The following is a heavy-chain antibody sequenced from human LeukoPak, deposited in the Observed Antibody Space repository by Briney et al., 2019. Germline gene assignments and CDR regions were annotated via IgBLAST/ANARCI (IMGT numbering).Heavy chain of an antibody. D-gene: IGHD3-22*01. J-gene: IGHJ4*02. V-gene: IGHV4-39*01. Sequence: SETLSLTCTVSGGSISSSSYYWGWIRQPPGKGLEWIVSIYYSGSTYYNPSIKSRVTISVDTSKNQCALNLSSVTAADTAVYYCARQGLPNYYDSSGYLGYWGQGTLVTVSS. CDR1: GGSISSSSYY. CDR3: ARQGLPNYYDSSGYLGY. CDR2: IYYSGST.